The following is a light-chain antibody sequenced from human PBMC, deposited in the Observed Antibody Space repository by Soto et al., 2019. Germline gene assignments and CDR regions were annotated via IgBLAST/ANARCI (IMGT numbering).Light chain of an antibody. J-gene: IGKJ5*01. CDR2: SAS. CDR1: QSVSSN. V-gene: IGKV3-15*01. Sequence: EIVMTQSPATLSMSPGERATLSCRASQSVSSNLAWYQQKPGQAPRLLIYSASTRATGVPDRFSGSGSGTEFTLTISSLQSGDCAVYSCQQYNSWPYTFGQGTRLEIK. CDR3: QQYNSWPYT.